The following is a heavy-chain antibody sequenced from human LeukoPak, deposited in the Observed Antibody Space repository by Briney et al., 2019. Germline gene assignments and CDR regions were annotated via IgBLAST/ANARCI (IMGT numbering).Heavy chain of an antibody. D-gene: IGHD5-18*01. V-gene: IGHV7-4-1*02. Sequence: ASVKVSCKASGYTFTSYAMNWVRQAPGQGLEWMGWINTNTGNPTYAQSFTGRFVFSLDTSVSTAYLQISSLKAEDTAVYYCARGRYSYGTDESYFDSWGQGTLVTVSS. J-gene: IGHJ4*02. CDR3: ARGRYSYGTDESYFDS. CDR2: INTNTGNP. CDR1: GYTFTSYA.